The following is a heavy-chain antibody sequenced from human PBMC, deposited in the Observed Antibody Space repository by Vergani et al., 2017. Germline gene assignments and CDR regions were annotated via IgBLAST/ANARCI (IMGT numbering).Heavy chain of an antibody. CDR1: GGSFSGYY. D-gene: IGHD3-3*01. CDR3: ARGWASAEFWSGYAENWFDP. CDR2: INHSGST. V-gene: IGHV4-34*01. J-gene: IGHJ5*02. Sequence: QVQLQQWGAGLLKPSETLSLTCAVYGGSFSGYYWSWIRQPPGKGLVWIGEINHSGSTNYNPSLKGRVTISVDTSKNQFALKLSSVSAAGTAVYDCARGWASAEFWSGYAENWFDPWGRGSLVTVSS.